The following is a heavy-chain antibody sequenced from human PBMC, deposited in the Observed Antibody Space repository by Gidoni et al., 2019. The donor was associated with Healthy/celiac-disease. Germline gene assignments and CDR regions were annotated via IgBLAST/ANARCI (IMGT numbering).Heavy chain of an antibody. J-gene: IGHJ6*02. CDR3: ARSRTGTTYYYYGMDV. D-gene: IGHD1-7*01. V-gene: IGHV1-69*01. Sequence: QSGAEVKKPGSSVQVSCKASGGTFSSYAISWVRQAPGQGLEWMGGIIPIFGTANYAQKFQGRVTITADESTSTAYMELSSLRSEDTAVYYCARSRTGTTYYYYGMDVWGQGTTVTVSS. CDR1: GGTFSSYA. CDR2: IIPIFGTA.